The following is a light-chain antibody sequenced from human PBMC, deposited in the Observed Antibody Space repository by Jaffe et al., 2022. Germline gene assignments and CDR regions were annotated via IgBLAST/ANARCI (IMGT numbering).Light chain of an antibody. V-gene: IGLV1-44*01. CDR2: SND. Sequence: QSVLTQPPSASGTPGQWVTISCSGSTSNIGSNTVNWYQQLPGTAPKLLMYSNDQRPSGVPDRFSGSKSGTSASLAISGLQSEDEADYYCAAWDDSLNGWVFGGGTKLTVL. CDR1: TSNIGSNT. J-gene: IGLJ3*02. CDR3: AAWDDSLNGWV.